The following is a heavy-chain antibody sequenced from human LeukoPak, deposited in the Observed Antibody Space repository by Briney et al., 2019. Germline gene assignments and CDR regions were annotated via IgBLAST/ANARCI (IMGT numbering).Heavy chain of an antibody. CDR3: ARAAYCGGDCYSSYDAFDI. J-gene: IGHJ3*02. D-gene: IGHD2-21*02. CDR2: IIPIFGTA. Sequence: GASVKVSCKASGGTFSSYAISWVRQAPGQGLEWMGEIIPIFGTANYAQKFQGRVTITADKSTSTAYMELSSLRSEDTAAYYRARAAYCGGDCYSSYDAFDIWGQGTMVTVSS. V-gene: IGHV1-69*06. CDR1: GGTFSSYA.